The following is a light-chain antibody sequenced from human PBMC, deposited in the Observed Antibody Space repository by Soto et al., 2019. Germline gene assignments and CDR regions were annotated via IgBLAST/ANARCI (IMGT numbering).Light chain of an antibody. Sequence: DIQMTQSPSTLSASVGDRVTITCRASQSINNWLAWYQQKPGKAPNLLIYDASSLQSGVPSRFSGSGSGTEFTLTISSLQPDDFATYYCQQYNTYPFTFVPGTKVDIK. CDR3: QQYNTYPFT. J-gene: IGKJ3*01. V-gene: IGKV1-5*01. CDR2: DAS. CDR1: QSINNW.